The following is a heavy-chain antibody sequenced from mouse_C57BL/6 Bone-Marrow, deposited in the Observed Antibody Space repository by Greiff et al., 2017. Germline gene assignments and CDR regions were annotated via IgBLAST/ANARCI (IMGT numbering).Heavy chain of an antibody. CDR1: GYTFTSYW. Sequence: QVQLQQPGAELVRPGSSVKLSCKASGYTFTSYWMDWVKQRPGQGLEWIGNIYPSDSETHYNQKFKDKATLTVDKSSSTAYMQLSSLTSEDSAVXYGARSGYYGSLFAYWGQGTLVTVSA. J-gene: IGHJ3*01. CDR2: IYPSDSET. CDR3: ARSGYYGSLFAY. V-gene: IGHV1-61*01. D-gene: IGHD1-1*01.